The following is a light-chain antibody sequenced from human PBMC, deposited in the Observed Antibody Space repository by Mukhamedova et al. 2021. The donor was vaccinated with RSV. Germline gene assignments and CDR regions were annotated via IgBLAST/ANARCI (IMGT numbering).Light chain of an antibody. Sequence: ITISCTGTSSDVGGYNYVSWYQQHPGKAPKLMIYDVSNRPSGVSNRFSGSKSGNTASLTISGLQAEDEADYYCSSYTSSSTYVV. J-gene: IGLJ2*01. V-gene: IGLV2-14*04. CDR3: SSYTSSSTYVV. CDR1: SSDVGGYNY. CDR2: DVS.